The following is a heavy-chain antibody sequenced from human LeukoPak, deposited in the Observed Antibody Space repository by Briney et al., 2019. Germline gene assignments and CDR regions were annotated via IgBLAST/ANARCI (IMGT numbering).Heavy chain of an antibody. J-gene: IGHJ4*02. D-gene: IGHD3-22*01. CDR2: IHPGDSDT. V-gene: IGHV5-51*07. CDR3: ARLSYDSSGSHDY. CDR1: GYSFTNYW. Sequence: GESLKISCKGSGYSFTNYWIGWVHQMPGTGLEWMGIIHPGDSDTRYSPSFQGQVTISADKSISTAYLQWSSLKASDTAMYYCARLSYDSSGSHDYWGQGTLVTVSS.